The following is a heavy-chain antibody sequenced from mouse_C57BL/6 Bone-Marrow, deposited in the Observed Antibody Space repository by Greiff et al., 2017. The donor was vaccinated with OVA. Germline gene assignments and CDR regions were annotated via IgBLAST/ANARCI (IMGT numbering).Heavy chain of an antibody. V-gene: IGHV8-8*01. D-gene: IGHD1-1*01. J-gene: IGHJ2*01. CDR3: AFYGSSSPEVFDY. CDR2: IWWDADK. CDR1: GFSLSTFGMG. Sequence: QVTLKESGPGILQPSQTLSLTCSFSGFSLSTFGMGVGWIRQPPGKGLVWLVHIWWDADKYYNPALKSRLTISKDTSKNQVFLKIANVDTADTATYYCAFYGSSSPEVFDYWGQGTTLTVSS.